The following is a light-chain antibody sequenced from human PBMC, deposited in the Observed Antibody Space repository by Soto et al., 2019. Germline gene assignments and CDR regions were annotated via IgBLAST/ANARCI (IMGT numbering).Light chain of an antibody. CDR3: QQYYSYPWT. CDR1: QSISNW. J-gene: IGKJ1*01. V-gene: IGKV1-5*01. Sequence: DIQMTQSPSTLPASVGDRVTITCRARQSISNWLAWYQQKPETAPKLLIYAASTLQSGVPSRFSGRGSGTDVTLNISCLQSEDFATYYCQQYYSYPWTCGQGTKVDI. CDR2: AAS.